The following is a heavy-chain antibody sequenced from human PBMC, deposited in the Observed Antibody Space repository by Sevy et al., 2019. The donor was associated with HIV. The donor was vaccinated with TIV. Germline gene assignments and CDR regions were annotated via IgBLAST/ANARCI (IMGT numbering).Heavy chain of an antibody. CDR1: GFTFSSYA. V-gene: IGHV3-23*01. CDR3: AKDWDDCGDYAVSVY. J-gene: IGHJ4*02. Sequence: GGSLRLSCAASGFTFSSYAMSWVRQAPGKGLEWVSAISGSGGSTYYADSVKGRFTISRDNSKNTLYLQMNSLRAEDTAVYYCAKDWDDCGDYAVSVYWGQGTLVTVSS. CDR2: ISGSGGST. D-gene: IGHD4-17*01.